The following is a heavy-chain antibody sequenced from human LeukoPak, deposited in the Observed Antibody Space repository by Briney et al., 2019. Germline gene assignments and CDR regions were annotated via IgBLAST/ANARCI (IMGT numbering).Heavy chain of an antibody. J-gene: IGHJ4*02. CDR3: ARTHYYDSSGYRKKDYFFDY. CDR2: INPNSGGT. Sequence: ASVKVSCKASGYTFTGYYMHWVRQAPGQGLEWMGWINPNSGGTNYAQKFQGRVTMTSDTSISTAYMELSRLRSDDTAVYYCARTHYYDSSGYRKKDYFFDYWGQGTLVTVSS. V-gene: IGHV1-2*02. CDR1: GYTFTGYY. D-gene: IGHD3-22*01.